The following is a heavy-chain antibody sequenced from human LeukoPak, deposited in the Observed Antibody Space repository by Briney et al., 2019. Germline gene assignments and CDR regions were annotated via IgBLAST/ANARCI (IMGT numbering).Heavy chain of an antibody. CDR2: INPNSGGT. J-gene: IGHJ6*03. CDR3: ARVRTVTTYYYYYMDV. V-gene: IGHV1-2*02. Sequence: ASVKVSCKASGYTFTGYYMHWVRQAPGQGLEWMGWINPNSGGTNYAQKFQGRVAMTTDTSTSTAYMELRSLRSDDTAVYYCARVRTVTTYYYYYMDVWGKGTTVTVSS. D-gene: IGHD4-11*01. CDR1: GYTFTGYY.